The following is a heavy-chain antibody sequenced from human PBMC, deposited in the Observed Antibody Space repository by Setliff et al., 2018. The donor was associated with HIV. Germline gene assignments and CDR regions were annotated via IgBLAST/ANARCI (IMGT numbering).Heavy chain of an antibody. V-gene: IGHV3-53*01. CDR3: ARVGDYNFWSGYKYNYYYGMDV. D-gene: IGHD3-3*01. CDR2: IYSGGST. CDR1: GFTVSRNH. J-gene: IGHJ6*02. Sequence: GGSLRLSCAASGFTVSRNHMSWVRQAPGKGLEWVSVIYSGGSTYYADSVKGRFTISRDTSKNTLYLQVNNLRAEDTAVYYCARVGDYNFWSGYKYNYYYGMDVWGQGTTVTVSS.